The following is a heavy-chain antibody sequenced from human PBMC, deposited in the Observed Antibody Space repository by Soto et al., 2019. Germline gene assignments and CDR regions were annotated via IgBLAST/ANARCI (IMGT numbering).Heavy chain of an antibody. Sequence: SQTLSLTCAISGASVSSNSAAWNWIRQSPSRGLEWLVRTYYRSKWYNDYAVSVKSRITINPDTSKNQFSLQLNSVTPEDTAVYYCARGEVGGYSYGYNYYYGMDFWGQGTTVTVSS. D-gene: IGHD5-18*01. V-gene: IGHV6-1*01. J-gene: IGHJ6*02. CDR3: ARGEVGGYSYGYNYYYGMDF. CDR1: GASVSSNSAA. CDR2: TYYRSKWYN.